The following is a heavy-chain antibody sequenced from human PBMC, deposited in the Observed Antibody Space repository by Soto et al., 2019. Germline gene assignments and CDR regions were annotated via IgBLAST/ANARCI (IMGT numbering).Heavy chain of an antibody. J-gene: IGHJ3*02. V-gene: IGHV5-10-1*01. Sequence: PGESLKISCKGSGYSFTSYWIIWVRQMPGKGLEWMGRIDPSDSYTNYSPSFQGHVTISADKSISTAYLQWSSLKASDTAMYYCARRTTYYYDDSAFDIWGQGTMGTVSS. CDR3: ARRTTYYYDDSAFDI. D-gene: IGHD3-22*01. CDR1: GYSFTSYW. CDR2: IDPSDSYT.